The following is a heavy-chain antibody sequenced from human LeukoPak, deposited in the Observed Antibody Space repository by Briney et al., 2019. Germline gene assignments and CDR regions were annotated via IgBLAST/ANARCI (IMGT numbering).Heavy chain of an antibody. V-gene: IGHV4-31*03. CDR2: IYYSGST. J-gene: IGHJ4*02. CDR3: ARGLSSGYYYVRPYYFDY. CDR1: GGSISSGGYY. Sequence: SETLSLTCTVSGGSISSGGYYWSWIRQHPGKGLEWIGYIYYSGSTYYNPSLKSRVTISVDTSKNQFSLKLSSVTAADTAVYYCARGLSSGYYYVRPYYFDYWGQGTLVTVSS. D-gene: IGHD3-22*01.